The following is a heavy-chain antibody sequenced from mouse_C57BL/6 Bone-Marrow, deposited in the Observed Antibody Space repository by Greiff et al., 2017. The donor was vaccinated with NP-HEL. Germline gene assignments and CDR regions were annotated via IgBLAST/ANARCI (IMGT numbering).Heavy chain of an antibody. CDR1: GYTFTDYY. CDR2: IYPGSGNT. V-gene: IGHV1-76*01. J-gene: IGHJ3*01. CDR3: ARVYDGYYSWFAY. D-gene: IGHD2-3*01. Sequence: QVQLQQSGAELVRPGASVKLSCKASGYTFTDYYINWVKQRPGQGLEWIARIYPGSGNTYYNEKFKGKATLTAEKSSSTAYMQLSSLTSEDSAVYFCARVYDGYYSWFAYWGQGTLVTVSA.